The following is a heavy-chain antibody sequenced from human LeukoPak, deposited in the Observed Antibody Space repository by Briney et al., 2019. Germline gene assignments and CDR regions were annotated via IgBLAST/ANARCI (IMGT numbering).Heavy chain of an antibody. V-gene: IGHV3-30*02. D-gene: IGHD6-19*01. CDR3: AKATGGIAVADPLDY. CDR2: IWYDGSNK. J-gene: IGHJ4*02. CDR1: GFTFSSYG. Sequence: PGGSLRLSCAASGFTFSSYGMHWVRQAPGKGLEWVAVIWYDGSNKYYADSVKGRFTISRDNSKNTLYLQMNSLRAEDTAVFYCAKATGGIAVADPLDYWGQGTLVTVSS.